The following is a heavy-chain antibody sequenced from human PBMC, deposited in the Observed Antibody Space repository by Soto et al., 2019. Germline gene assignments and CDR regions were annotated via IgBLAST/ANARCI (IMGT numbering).Heavy chain of an antibody. D-gene: IGHD4-17*01. CDR1: GGSISSGGYY. CDR3: ASLHDYGDYVPFDY. CDR2: IYYSGST. Sequence: SETLSLTCTVSGGSISSGGYYWSWIRQHPGKGLEWIGYIYYSGSTYYNPSLKSRVTISVDTSKNQFSLKLNSVTAADTAVYYCASLHDYGDYVPFDYWGQGTLVTVSS. J-gene: IGHJ4*02. V-gene: IGHV4-31*03.